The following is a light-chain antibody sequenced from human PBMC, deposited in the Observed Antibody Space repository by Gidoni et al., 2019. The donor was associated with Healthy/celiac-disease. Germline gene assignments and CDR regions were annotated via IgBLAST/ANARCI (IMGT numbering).Light chain of an antibody. J-gene: IGKJ5*01. Sequence: DIQMTQSPSTLSASVGDRVTITCRASQTISNWLAWYQQKPGNAPKVLIYKASSLESGVPSRFSGSGSGTEFTLTISSLQPDDFATYYCQQYNSYSLTFGQXTRLGIK. V-gene: IGKV1-5*03. CDR2: KAS. CDR1: QTISNW. CDR3: QQYNSYSLT.